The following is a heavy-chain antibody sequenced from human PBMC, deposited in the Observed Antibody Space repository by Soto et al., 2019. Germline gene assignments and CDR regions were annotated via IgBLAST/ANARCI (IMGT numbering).Heavy chain of an antibody. CDR1: GDSIRSYS. V-gene: IGHV4-59*01. Sequence: QVQLQESGPGLVKVSETLSLTCSVSGDSIRSYSWSWVRQPPGKGLEWIGFMDYSGSTNYNPSLKSRVTMSLDTSKNQFSLKLSSVTTADTAVYFCARDLSGWLNYWGQGTLVTISS. J-gene: IGHJ4*02. CDR2: MDYSGST. CDR3: ARDLSGWLNY. D-gene: IGHD6-19*01.